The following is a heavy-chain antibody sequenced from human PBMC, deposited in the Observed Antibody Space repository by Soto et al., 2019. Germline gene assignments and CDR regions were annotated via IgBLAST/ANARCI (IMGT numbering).Heavy chain of an antibody. CDR1: GFTFSTYA. D-gene: IGHD2-8*01. CDR3: AKDRQPDGLWPFDH. Sequence: EVHLLESGGGLVQPGGSLRLSCAASGFTFSTYAMSWVRQSPGKGLEWVSGLFGNGRGISYADSVKGRFTISRDNSNNMLYLEMHSLRVEDTAVYYCAKDRQPDGLWPFDHWGQGTLVIVSS. V-gene: IGHV3-23*01. CDR2: LFGNGRGI. J-gene: IGHJ4*02.